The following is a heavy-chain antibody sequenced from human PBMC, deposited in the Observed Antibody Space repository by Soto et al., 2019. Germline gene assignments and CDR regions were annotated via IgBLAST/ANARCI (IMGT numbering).Heavy chain of an antibody. Sequence: GGSLRLSCAASGFTFSSYAMSWVRQAPGKGLEWVSAISGSGGSTYYADSVKGRFTISRDNSKNTLYLQMNSLRAEDTAVYYCAKDLYSVTTFYYYYYGMDVWGQGTTVTVSS. CDR3: AKDLYSVTTFYYYYYGMDV. V-gene: IGHV3-23*01. CDR2: ISGSGGST. J-gene: IGHJ6*02. CDR1: GFTFSSYA. D-gene: IGHD4-4*01.